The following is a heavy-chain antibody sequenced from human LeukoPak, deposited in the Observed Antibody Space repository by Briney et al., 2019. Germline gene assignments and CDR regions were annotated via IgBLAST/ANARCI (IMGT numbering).Heavy chain of an antibody. CDR2: IIPIFGTA. D-gene: IGHD2-8*01. J-gene: IGHJ5*02. Sequence: GSSVKVSCKASGGTFSSYAISWVRQAPGQGLEWMGGIIPIFGTANYAQKSQGRVTITTDESTSTAYMELSSLRSEDTAVYYCARGFVYARYDNWFDPWGQGTLVTVSS. V-gene: IGHV1-69*05. CDR3: ARGFVYARYDNWFDP. CDR1: GGTFSSYA.